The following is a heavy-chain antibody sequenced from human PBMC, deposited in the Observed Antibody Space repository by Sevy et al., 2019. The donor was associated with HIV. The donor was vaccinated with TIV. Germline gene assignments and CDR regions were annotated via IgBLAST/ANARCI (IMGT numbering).Heavy chain of an antibody. CDR1: GGSISSGAYY. J-gene: IGHJ4*02. V-gene: IGHV4-30-4*01. CDR2: IYYTGST. D-gene: IGHD5-12*01. CDR3: ARSPRGYGNFDY. Sequence: SETLSLTRTVSGGSISSGAYYWSWIRQPPGKGLEWIGYIYYTGSTYYSPSLKSQIDISIDTSINQSSLKLYSVTAADTAVYFCARSPRGYGNFDYWGQGTLVTVSS.